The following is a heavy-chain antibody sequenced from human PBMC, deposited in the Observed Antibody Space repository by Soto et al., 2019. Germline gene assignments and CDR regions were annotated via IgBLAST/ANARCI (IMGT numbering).Heavy chain of an antibody. Sequence: QVQLQQWGAGLLKPSETLSLTCAVYGGSFSGYWSWIRQPPGKGLEWMGEIHDRGSTKYTPSLHRRVTISRDTSKNQFSLNLRSVTAADPATYSCARGGLRSSAMWGQGPLVTVPS. V-gene: IGHV4-34*01. CDR2: IHDRGST. CDR1: GGSFSGY. D-gene: IGHD2-2*01. CDR3: ARGGLRSSAM. J-gene: IGHJ4*02.